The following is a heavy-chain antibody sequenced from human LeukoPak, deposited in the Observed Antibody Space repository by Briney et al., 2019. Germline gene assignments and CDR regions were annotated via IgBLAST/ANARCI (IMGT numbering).Heavy chain of an antibody. J-gene: IGHJ6*02. V-gene: IGHV3-23*01. Sequence: YPGGSLRLSCAASGFTFSTYAMSWVRLAPGKGLEWVSGISGSGGSTYYADSVKGRFTSPRDNSNNTLYVQMNSLRVEDTAVYYCAKSGGLSGSGRLAMDVWGQGTTVTVSS. D-gene: IGHD3-10*01. CDR3: AKSGGLSGSGRLAMDV. CDR2: ISGSGGST. CDR1: GFTFSTYA.